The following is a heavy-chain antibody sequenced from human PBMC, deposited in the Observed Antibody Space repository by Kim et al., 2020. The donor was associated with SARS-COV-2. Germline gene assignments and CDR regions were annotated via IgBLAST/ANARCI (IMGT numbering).Heavy chain of an antibody. CDR3: ARLFKEYSGYPFYFDY. CDR1: GFTFSNYD. Sequence: GGSLRLSCAASGFTFSNYDMHWVSQPTGKGLEWVSGIGTAGDTYYEGSVKGRFTISRENVKNSLYLQMNSLTAGDTAVYYCARLFKEYSGYPFYFDYWGQGALVTVSS. J-gene: IGHJ4*02. V-gene: IGHV3-13*01. D-gene: IGHD5-12*01. CDR2: IGTAGDT.